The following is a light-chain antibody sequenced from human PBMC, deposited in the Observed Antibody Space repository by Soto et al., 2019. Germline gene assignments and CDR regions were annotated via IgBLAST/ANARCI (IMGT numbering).Light chain of an antibody. V-gene: IGKV3-15*01. CDR1: QRVSRN. CDR3: QQYKPWPPWT. J-gene: IGKJ1*01. Sequence: EIVMTQSAGTLSLAAVERATLSCRASQRVSRNLAWYQQTPGQAPGLLIYDASTRATGSPDRFSGSGSETEFTLTISSLQSEEYGIYYCQQYKPWPPWTFGQGTKVDIK. CDR2: DAS.